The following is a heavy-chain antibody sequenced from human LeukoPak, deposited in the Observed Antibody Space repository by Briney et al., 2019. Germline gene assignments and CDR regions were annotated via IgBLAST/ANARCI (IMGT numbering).Heavy chain of an antibody. CDR1: GGSVSSSYY. CDR3: ARGGAARPDY. J-gene: IGHJ4*02. V-gene: IGHV4-39*02. CDR2: ICSGGNI. D-gene: IGHD6-6*01. Sequence: SETLSLTCTVSGGSVSSSYYWGWIRQPPGKGLEWIGSICSGGNICSNPSLESRVTISVDSSRSHFFLQLTSVTAADTAVYYCARGGAARPDYWGQGTLVTVSS.